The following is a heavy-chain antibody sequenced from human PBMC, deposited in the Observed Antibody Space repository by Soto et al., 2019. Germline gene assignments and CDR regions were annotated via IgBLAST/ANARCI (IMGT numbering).Heavy chain of an antibody. CDR1: GGSFSGHS. Sequence: SETLSLTCAVYGGSFSGHSWTWIRQSPGKGLEWIGDIDHSGRVNYSPSLRSGVTISLDTSKNQFSLTHSAVTAADTAMYYCSTRAYDTNGYYRFDPWGQGTLVTVSS. D-gene: IGHD3-22*01. CDR3: STRAYDTNGYYRFDP. J-gene: IGHJ5*01. CDR2: IDHSGRV. V-gene: IGHV4-34*01.